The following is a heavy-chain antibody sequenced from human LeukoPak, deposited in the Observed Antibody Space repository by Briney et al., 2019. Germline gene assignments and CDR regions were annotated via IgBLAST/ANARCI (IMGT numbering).Heavy chain of an antibody. V-gene: IGHV4-61*02. Sequence: SETLSLTCTVSGGSISSGSYYWSWIRQPAGKGLEWIGRIYTSGSTNYNPSLKSRVTISVDTSKNQFSLKLSSVTAADTAVYYCARDDYDILTGPSGDYWGQGTLVTVSS. D-gene: IGHD3-9*01. CDR2: IYTSGST. J-gene: IGHJ4*02. CDR3: ARDDYDILTGPSGDY. CDR1: GGSISSGSYY.